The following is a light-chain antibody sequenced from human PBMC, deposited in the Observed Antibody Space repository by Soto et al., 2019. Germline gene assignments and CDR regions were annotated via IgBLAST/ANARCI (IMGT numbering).Light chain of an antibody. CDR3: CSYAGSYSYV. Sequence: QSALTQPRSVSGSPGQSVSISCTGARSDVGGYDYVSWYQQHPDKAPKVIIYDVIKRPSGVPDRFSGSKSGNTASLTISGPQSDGEADYYCCSYAGSYSYVFGPGTKLTVL. CDR2: DVI. J-gene: IGLJ1*01. CDR1: RSDVGGYDY. V-gene: IGLV2-11*01.